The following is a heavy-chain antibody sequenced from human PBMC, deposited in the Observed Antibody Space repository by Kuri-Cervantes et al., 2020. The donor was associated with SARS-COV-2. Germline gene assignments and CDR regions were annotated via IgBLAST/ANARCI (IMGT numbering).Heavy chain of an antibody. J-gene: IGHJ4*02. V-gene: IGHV3-21*01. Sequence: GGSLRLSCAASGFTFSGYSMSWVRQAPGKGLEWVSSISSSSSHIYYSDSVKGRFTISRDHSKNTLYLQMNSLRAEDTAVYYCIKEGYSYVFEYWGQGTLVTVSS. CDR1: GFTFSGYS. CDR2: ISSSSSHI. D-gene: IGHD5-18*01. CDR3: IKEGYSYVFEY.